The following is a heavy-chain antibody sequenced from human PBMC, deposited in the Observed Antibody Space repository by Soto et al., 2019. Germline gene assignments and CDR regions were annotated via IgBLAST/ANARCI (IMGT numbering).Heavy chain of an antibody. CDR3: ARASVSSGTFDY. Sequence: QVQLQESGPGLVKPSETLSLTCTVSGGSISSYYWSWIRQPPGKGLEWIGYTYYSGSTNYNPSLKRRVTISVDTSRTQFSLKLRSVTAADTAVYYCARASVSSGTFDYWGQGTLVTVSS. V-gene: IGHV4-59*01. J-gene: IGHJ4*02. CDR2: TYYSGST. CDR1: GGSISSYY. D-gene: IGHD6-19*01.